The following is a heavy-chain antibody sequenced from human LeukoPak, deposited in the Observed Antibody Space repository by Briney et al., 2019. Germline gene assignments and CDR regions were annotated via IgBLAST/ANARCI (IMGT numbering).Heavy chain of an antibody. CDR2: IYPGDSDT. V-gene: IGHV5-51*01. CDR1: GYTFAKYW. D-gene: IGHD3-10*01. J-gene: IGHJ5*02. Sequence: GESLKISCQASGYTFAKYWIGWVRQMPGKGAEWMGIIYPGDSDTRYGPSFQGQVTISADKSISTAYLQWSSLKASDTAMYYCARHSVRGVGGFDPWGQGTLVTVSS. CDR3: ARHSVRGVGGFDP.